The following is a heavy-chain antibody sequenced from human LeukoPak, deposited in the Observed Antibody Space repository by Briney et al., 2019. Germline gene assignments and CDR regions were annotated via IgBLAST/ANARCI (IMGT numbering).Heavy chain of an antibody. CDR3: ATYSTSSRAGFEY. J-gene: IGHJ4*02. D-gene: IGHD6-6*01. V-gene: IGHV3-48*03. CDR1: GFTFSSYS. CDR2: VSRSGTTI. Sequence: GGSLRLSCVASGFTFSSYSMKWIRQAPGKGLEWVSYVSRSGTTIYYADSVKGRFTISRDNAKNSLYLQMNSLRAEDTAVYYCATYSTSSRAGFEYWGQGTLVTVSS.